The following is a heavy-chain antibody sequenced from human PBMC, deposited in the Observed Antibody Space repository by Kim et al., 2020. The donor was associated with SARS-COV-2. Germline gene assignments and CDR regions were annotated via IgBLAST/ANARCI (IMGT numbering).Heavy chain of an antibody. V-gene: IGHV4-31*03. CDR2: IYYSGST. J-gene: IGHJ4*02. Sequence: SETLSLTCTVSGGSISSGGYYWSWIRQHPGKGLEWIGYIYYSGSTYYNPSLKSRVTISVDTSKNQFSLKLSSVTAADTAVYYCARGNRAIDYDILTGFDYWGQGTLVTVSS. CDR1: GGSISSGGYY. D-gene: IGHD3-9*01. CDR3: ARGNRAIDYDILTGFDY.